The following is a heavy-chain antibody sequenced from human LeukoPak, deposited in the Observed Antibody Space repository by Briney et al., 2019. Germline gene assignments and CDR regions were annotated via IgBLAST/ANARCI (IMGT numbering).Heavy chain of an antibody. D-gene: IGHD2-8*02. CDR2: IGTNGIST. CDR3: VKGQEVVYAPTFDY. V-gene: IGHV3-64D*09. CDR1: GFTFNSYA. J-gene: IGHJ4*02. Sequence: GESLRLSCAASGFTFNSYAIHWVRQAPGKGLEYVSSIGTNGISTYYADSVTGRFTISRDNSKNSLSLQMSSLRAEDTAVYYCVKGQEVVYAPTFDYWGQGTLVT.